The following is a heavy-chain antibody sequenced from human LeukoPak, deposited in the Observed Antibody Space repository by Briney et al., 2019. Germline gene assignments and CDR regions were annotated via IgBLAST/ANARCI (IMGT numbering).Heavy chain of an antibody. CDR3: ARGTPSRSGLNY. V-gene: IGHV4-61*01. D-gene: IGHD6-19*01. CDR1: GGSVSSGSYY. Sequence: SETLSPTCTVSGGSVSSGSYYWSWIRQPPGKGLDWVGYVYYSGSTSYNPSLKSRLTISLDTSRNQFSLKLTSVTAADTAVYYCARGTPSRSGLNYWGQGTLVTVSS. CDR2: VYYSGST. J-gene: IGHJ4*02.